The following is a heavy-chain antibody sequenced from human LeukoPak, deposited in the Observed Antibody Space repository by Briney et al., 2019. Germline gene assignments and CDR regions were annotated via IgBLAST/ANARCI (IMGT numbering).Heavy chain of an antibody. D-gene: IGHD3-22*01. CDR2: ITATSLHI. V-gene: IGHV3-21*04. CDR3: AGTYYYDSSGYSYEY. Sequence: GGSLRLSCAASGVTFSGYSMNWVRQAPGKGLEWVSAITATSLHIYYADSVKGRFTISRDNAKNSLYLQMNSLRAEDTAVYYCAGTYYYDSSGYSYEYWGQGTLVAVSS. J-gene: IGHJ4*02. CDR1: GVTFSGYS.